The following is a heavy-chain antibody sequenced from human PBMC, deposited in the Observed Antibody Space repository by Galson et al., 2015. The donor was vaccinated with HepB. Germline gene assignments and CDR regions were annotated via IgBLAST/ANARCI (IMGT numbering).Heavy chain of an antibody. V-gene: IGHV4-34*01. D-gene: IGHD3-10*01. J-gene: IGHJ6*02. CDR3: ARGFSGPFYGMDV. CDR2: INHSGST. Sequence: SETLSLTCAVYGGSFSGYYWSWIRQPPGKGLEWIGEINHSGSTNYNPSLKSRVSISVDTSKNQFSLKLSSVTAADTAVYFCARGFSGPFYGMDVWGQGTTVIVS. CDR1: GGSFSGYY.